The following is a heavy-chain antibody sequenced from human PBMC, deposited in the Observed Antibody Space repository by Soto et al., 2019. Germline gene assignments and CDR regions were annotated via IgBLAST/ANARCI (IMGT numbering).Heavy chain of an antibody. CDR1: GFSFSAYA. D-gene: IGHD3-10*01. J-gene: IGHJ4*02. Sequence: PGGSLSLSCAASGFSFSAYAMSWVRQPPGKGLDWVSTIGTRGTISYADSVKGRFTISRDNSKNTLYLQVNSLRAEDTAIYYCAKALFSADLGEVFDFWGQGTLVTVSS. CDR3: AKALFSADLGEVFDF. V-gene: IGHV3-23*01. CDR2: IGTRGTI.